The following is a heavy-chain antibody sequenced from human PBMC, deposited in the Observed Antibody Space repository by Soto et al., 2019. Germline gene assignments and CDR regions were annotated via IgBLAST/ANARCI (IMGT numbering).Heavy chain of an antibody. Sequence: EVQLVESGGGLLRPGGSLRLSCLASEFPFNTIWMNWVCKAQGRGLEGGANIKEDGSEKNYVDSVKGRFTISRDNAKNSLYLQRNSLRGEDTAVYFCARDWGTPGRGSAVGYYYHYGMDVWGQGTTVTVSS. V-gene: IGHV3-7*05. J-gene: IGHJ6*02. CDR2: IKEDGSEK. D-gene: IGHD6-19*01. CDR1: EFPFNTIW. CDR3: ARDWGTPGRGSAVGYYYHYGMDV.